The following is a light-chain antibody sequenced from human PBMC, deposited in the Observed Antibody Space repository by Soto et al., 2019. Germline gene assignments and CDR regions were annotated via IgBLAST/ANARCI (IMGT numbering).Light chain of an antibody. CDR1: QTVGSN. CDR3: QQHNDWPT. V-gene: IGKV3-15*01. J-gene: IGKJ5*01. Sequence: EIMMTQSPASLSVFTGERATLSCRASQTVGSNLAWYQQXPGQAPRLLIYGASTRATDVPARFRGSGSGTEFTLTISSVESEDFAIYYCQQHNDWPTFGQGTRLEI. CDR2: GAS.